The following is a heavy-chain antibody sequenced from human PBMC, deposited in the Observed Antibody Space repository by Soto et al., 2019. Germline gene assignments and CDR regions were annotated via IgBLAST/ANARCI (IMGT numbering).Heavy chain of an antibody. Sequence: GGSLRLSCAASGFTVSSNYMSWVRQAPGKGLEWVSVIYSGGSTYYADSVKGRFTISRDNSKNTLYLQMNSLRAEDTAVYYCARELEPENRGYWGQGTLVTVSS. CDR2: IYSGGST. V-gene: IGHV3-53*01. J-gene: IGHJ4*02. CDR3: ARELEPENRGY. D-gene: IGHD1-1*01. CDR1: GFTVSSNY.